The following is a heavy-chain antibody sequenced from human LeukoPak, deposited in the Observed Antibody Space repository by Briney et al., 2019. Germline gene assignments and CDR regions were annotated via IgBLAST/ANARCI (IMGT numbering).Heavy chain of an antibody. J-gene: IGHJ4*02. V-gene: IGHV1-69*06. CDR3: ARVSYYGSGSYYNEDY. Sequence: SVKVSCKASGGTFSSYAISWVRQAPGQGLEWMGGIIPIFGTANYAQKFQGRVTITADKSTSTAYMELSSLRSEGTAVYYCARVSYYGSGSYYNEDYWGQGTLVTVSS. D-gene: IGHD3-10*01. CDR2: IIPIFGTA. CDR1: GGTFSSYA.